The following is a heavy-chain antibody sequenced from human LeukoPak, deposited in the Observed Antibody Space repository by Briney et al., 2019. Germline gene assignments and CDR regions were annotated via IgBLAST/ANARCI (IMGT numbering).Heavy chain of an antibody. V-gene: IGHV3-23*01. CDR3: TKDHGFYSSGWHPLFDH. CDR2: ISDSGSST. Sequence: PGGSLRLSCAASGFTFSNYAMSWVRQAPGKGLERVSTISDSGSSTYYTDSVKGRFTFSRDNSKNTLHLQMNSLRAEDTAVYYCTKDHGFYSSGWHPLFDHWGQGTLVTVTP. D-gene: IGHD6-19*01. CDR1: GFTFSNYA. J-gene: IGHJ4*02.